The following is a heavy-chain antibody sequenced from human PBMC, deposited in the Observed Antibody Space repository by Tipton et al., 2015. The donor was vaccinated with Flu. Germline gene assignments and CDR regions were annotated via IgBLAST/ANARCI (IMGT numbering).Heavy chain of an antibody. D-gene: IGHD3-16*02. CDR2: IYYSGST. V-gene: IGHV4-59*08. J-gene: IGHJ2*01. CDR3: ASLYYDYIWRSYRKNWYFDL. CDR1: GGSISSYY. Sequence: LRLSCTVSGGSISSYYWSWIRQPPGKGLQWIGYIYYSGSTNYNPSLKSRVTTSVDTSKNQFSLKLSSVTAADTAVYYCASLYYDYIWRSYRKNWYFDLWGRGTLVTVSS.